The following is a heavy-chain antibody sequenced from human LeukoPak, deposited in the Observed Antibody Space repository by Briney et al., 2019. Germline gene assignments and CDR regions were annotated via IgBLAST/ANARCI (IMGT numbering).Heavy chain of an antibody. CDR3: AKPRPSYSSGWYDH. D-gene: IGHD6-25*01. J-gene: IGHJ5*02. CDR1: GFTFTSYA. V-gene: IGHV3-23*01. CDR2: ISGSGGST. Sequence: GGSLRLSCAASGFTFTSYAMSWVRQAPGKGLEWVSAISGSGGSTYYADPVKGRFTISRDNSKNTLYLQMNSLRAEDTAVYYCAKPRPSYSSGWYDHWGQGTLVTVSS.